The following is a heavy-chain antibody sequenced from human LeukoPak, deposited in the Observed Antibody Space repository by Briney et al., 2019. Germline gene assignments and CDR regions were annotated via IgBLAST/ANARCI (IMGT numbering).Heavy chain of an antibody. D-gene: IGHD3-22*01. J-gene: IGHJ6*02. V-gene: IGHV3-23*01. CDR1: GFTFSSYA. Sequence: AGGSLRLSCAASGFTFSSYAMSWVRQAPGKGLEWVSAISGSGGSTYYADSVKGRFTISRDNSKNTLYLQMNSLRAEDTAVYYCAKFRITMIVVARGYYGMDVWGQGTMVTVSS. CDR3: AKFRITMIVVARGYYGMDV. CDR2: ISGSGGST.